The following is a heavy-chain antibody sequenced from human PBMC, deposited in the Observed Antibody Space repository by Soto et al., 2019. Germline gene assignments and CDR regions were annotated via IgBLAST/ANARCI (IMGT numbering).Heavy chain of an antibody. Sequence: QVQLQQWGAGLLKPSETLSLTCAVYGGSFSGYYWSWIRQPPGKGLEWIGEINHSGSTNYNPSLKSRVTISLDTSKNQFSLKLSSVTAADTAVYYCARDSTHYVWGSYRSTPYFDYWGQGTLVTVSS. J-gene: IGHJ4*02. CDR2: INHSGST. V-gene: IGHV4-34*01. CDR1: GGSFSGYY. D-gene: IGHD3-16*02. CDR3: ARDSTHYVWGSYRSTPYFDY.